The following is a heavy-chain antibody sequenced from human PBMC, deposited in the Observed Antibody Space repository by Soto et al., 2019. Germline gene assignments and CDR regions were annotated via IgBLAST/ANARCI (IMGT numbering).Heavy chain of an antibody. CDR1: GFSLSNPRMG. J-gene: IGHJ4*02. D-gene: IGHD3-22*01. CDR3: ARIQRISMIVVSKPYFDY. Sequence: SGPTLVNPTETLTLTCTVSGFSLSNPRMGVSWIRQPPGKALEWLAHIFSNDEKSYSTSLKSRLTISRDTSKSQVVLTMTNMDPVDTATYYCARIQRISMIVVSKPYFDYWGQGALVTVST. V-gene: IGHV2-26*01. CDR2: IFSNDEK.